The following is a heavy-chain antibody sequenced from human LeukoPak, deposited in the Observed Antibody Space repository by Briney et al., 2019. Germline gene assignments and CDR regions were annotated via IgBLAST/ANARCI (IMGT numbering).Heavy chain of an antibody. V-gene: IGHV3-11*06. CDR2: ISSSSSYT. CDR1: GFTFSDYC. Sequence: GGSLRLSCAASGFTFSDYCMSWIRQAPGKGLEWVSYISSSSSYTNYADSVKGRFTISRDNAKNSLYLQMNSLRAEDTAVYYCARPVYSGRGWYSQFFHHWGQGTLVTVSS. J-gene: IGHJ1*01. CDR3: ARPVYSGRGWYSQFFHH. D-gene: IGHD6-19*01.